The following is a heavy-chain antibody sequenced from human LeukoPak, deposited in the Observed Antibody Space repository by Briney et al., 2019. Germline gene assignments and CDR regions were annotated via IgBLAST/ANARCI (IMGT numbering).Heavy chain of an antibody. Sequence: GGSLRLSCAASGFTFSSYWMSWVRQAPGEGLEWVANIKQDGSEKYYVDSVKGRFTISRDNAKNSLYLQMNSLRAEDTAVYYCARIRLGYCSSTSCYTKSYYFDYWGQGTLVTVSS. CDR3: ARIRLGYCSSTSCYTKSYYFDY. CDR2: IKQDGSEK. J-gene: IGHJ4*02. D-gene: IGHD2-2*02. CDR1: GFTFSSYW. V-gene: IGHV3-7*01.